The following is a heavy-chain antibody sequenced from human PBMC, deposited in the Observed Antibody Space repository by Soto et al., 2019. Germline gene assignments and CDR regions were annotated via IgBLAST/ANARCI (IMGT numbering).Heavy chain of an antibody. CDR3: AKAFGYSSTWYARNWFDP. CDR2: ISDSGDRT. J-gene: IGHJ5*02. Sequence: GGSLRLSCVTSGFAFNTNAMTWVRQTPGKGLEWVSAISDSGDRTNYAHSVKGRFTISRDNSKNTLYLQMNSLRVEDTAVYYCAKAFGYSSTWYARNWFDPWGQGTQVTVSS. D-gene: IGHD6-13*01. V-gene: IGHV3-23*01. CDR1: GFAFNTNA.